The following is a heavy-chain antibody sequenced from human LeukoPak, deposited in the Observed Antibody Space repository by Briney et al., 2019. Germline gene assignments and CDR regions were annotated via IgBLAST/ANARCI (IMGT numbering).Heavy chain of an antibody. CDR2: ISGSGEST. CDR3: AKDRSTGSPLPGY. J-gene: IGHJ4*02. D-gene: IGHD1-26*01. V-gene: IGHV3-23*01. Sequence: PGGSLRLSCAASGFTFSSYAMSWVRQAPGKGLEWVSAISGSGESTYYPDSVRGRFTISRDNSKNTLYLQMDSLRVEDTAVYYCAKDRSTGSPLPGYWGQGTLVTVSS. CDR1: GFTFSSYA.